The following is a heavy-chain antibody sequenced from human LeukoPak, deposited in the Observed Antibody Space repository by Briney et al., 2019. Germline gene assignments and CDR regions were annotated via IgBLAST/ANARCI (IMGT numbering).Heavy chain of an antibody. CDR1: GFAFSDSA. D-gene: IGHD3-3*02. J-gene: IGHJ4*02. CDR3: ASRPSNTWAGPLDF. CDR2: SRADDYST. Sequence: GGSLRLSCVAPGFAFSDSAMSWVRLTAGKGLEWVSLSRADDYSTYYADSVKGRFTIPRDNSKNTMYLQMNSLRAEDTAIYYCASRPSNTWAGPLDFWGQGTLVTVSS. V-gene: IGHV3-23*01.